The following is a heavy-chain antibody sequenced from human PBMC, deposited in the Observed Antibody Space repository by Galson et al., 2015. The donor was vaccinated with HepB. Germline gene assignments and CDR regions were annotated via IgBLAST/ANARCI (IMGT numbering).Heavy chain of an antibody. CDR1: GYTFTSHG. CDR2: ISAYNGNT. CDR3: ARPDSTHNYGPTRRVGYYYGMDV. D-gene: IGHD5-18*01. Sequence: SVKVSCKASGYTFTSHGISWVRQAPGQGLEWMGWISAYNGNTNYAQRLQGRVTMTTDPSTSTAYMELRSLRSDDTAVYYCARPDSTHNYGPTRRVGYYYGMDVWGQGTTVTVSS. J-gene: IGHJ6*02. V-gene: IGHV1-18*04.